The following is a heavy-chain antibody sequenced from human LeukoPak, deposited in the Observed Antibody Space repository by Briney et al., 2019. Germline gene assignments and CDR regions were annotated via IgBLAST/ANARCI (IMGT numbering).Heavy chain of an antibody. CDR3: ARDLPTMVRGVIIRPYAFDI. J-gene: IGHJ3*02. CDR1: GGSVSSGSYY. D-gene: IGHD3-10*01. Sequence: SETLSLTCTVSGGSVSSGSYYWSWIRQPPGKGLEWIGYIYYSGSTNYNPSLKSRVTISVDTSKNQFSLKLSSVTAADTAVYYCARDLPTMVRGVIIRPYAFDIWGQGTMVTVSS. CDR2: IYYSGST. V-gene: IGHV4-61*01.